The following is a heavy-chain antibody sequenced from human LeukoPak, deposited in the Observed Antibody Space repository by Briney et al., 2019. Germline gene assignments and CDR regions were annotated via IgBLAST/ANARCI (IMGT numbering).Heavy chain of an antibody. J-gene: IGHJ3*02. CDR2: IIPIFSTA. D-gene: IGHD1-26*01. V-gene: IGHV1-69*13. CDR3: ARISGSYSDAFDI. Sequence: SVKVSCKPSGGTFSSYAISWVRQAPGQGLEWMGGIIPIFSTANYAQKFQGRVTITADESTSTAYMELSSLRSEDTAVYYCARISGSYSDAFDIWGQGTMVTVSS. CDR1: GGTFSSYA.